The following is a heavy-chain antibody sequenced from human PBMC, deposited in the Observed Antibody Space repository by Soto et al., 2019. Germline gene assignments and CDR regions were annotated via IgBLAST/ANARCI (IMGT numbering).Heavy chain of an antibody. Sequence: SLRLSCAASGFTVSSNYMSWVRQAPGKGLEWVSIIYSGGTTYYADSVKDRFTISRDDSKNTLYLQMNSLRTEDTAVYYCARATTVTTIYDYWGQGTLVTVSS. J-gene: IGHJ4*02. CDR1: GFTVSSNY. CDR3: ARATTVTTIYDY. D-gene: IGHD4-17*01. CDR2: IYSGGTT. V-gene: IGHV3-66*01.